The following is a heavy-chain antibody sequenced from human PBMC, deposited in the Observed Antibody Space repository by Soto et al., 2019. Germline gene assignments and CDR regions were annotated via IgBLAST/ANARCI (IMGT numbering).Heavy chain of an antibody. V-gene: IGHV3-74*01. Sequence: GGSLRLSXAASGFTFSSYWMHWVRQAPGKGLVWVSRINSDGSSTSYADSVKGRFTISRDNAKNTLYLQMNSLRAEDTAVYYCARGIAVAGTIDYWGQGTLVTVSS. CDR2: INSDGSST. D-gene: IGHD6-19*01. J-gene: IGHJ4*02. CDR1: GFTFSSYW. CDR3: ARGIAVAGTIDY.